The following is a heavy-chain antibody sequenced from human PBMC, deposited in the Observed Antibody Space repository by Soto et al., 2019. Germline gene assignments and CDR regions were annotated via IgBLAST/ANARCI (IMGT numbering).Heavy chain of an antibody. J-gene: IGHJ3*02. CDR1: GFTFSSYA. D-gene: IGHD3-10*01. Sequence: SLRLSCAASGFTFSSYAMSWVRQAPGKGLEWVSAISGSGGSTYYADSVKGRFTISRDNSKNTLYLQMNSLRAEDTAVYYCAQDEGAYLGRGVGKSYYGSGSYYLPDGFNTWGQGTKVNVS. CDR3: AQDEGAYLGRGVGKSYYGSGSYYLPDGFNT. V-gene: IGHV3-23*01. CDR2: ISGSGGST.